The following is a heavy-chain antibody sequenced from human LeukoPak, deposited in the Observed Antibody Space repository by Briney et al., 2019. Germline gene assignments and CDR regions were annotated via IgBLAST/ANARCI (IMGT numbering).Heavy chain of an antibody. D-gene: IGHD2-15*01. CDR2: ITSSGNTI. Sequence: GGSLRLPCAASGFTFSSYEMNWVRQAPGKGLECVSYITSSGNTIYYADSVKGRFTISRDNAKYSLYPQMNSLRAEDTAVYYCVRGRYCSGGTCYPSYDYWGQGTLVTVSS. CDR3: VRGRYCSGGTCYPSYDY. J-gene: IGHJ4*02. V-gene: IGHV3-48*03. CDR1: GFTFSSYE.